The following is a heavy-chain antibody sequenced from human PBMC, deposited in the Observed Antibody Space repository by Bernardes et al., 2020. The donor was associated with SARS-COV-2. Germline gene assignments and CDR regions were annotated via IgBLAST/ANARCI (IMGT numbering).Heavy chain of an antibody. CDR3: ASSYGSGNWFDP. V-gene: IGHV4-59*01. D-gene: IGHD3-10*01. CDR2: IYYSGST. J-gene: IGHJ5*02. Sequence: ETLSITCTVSGGSISSYYWSWIRQPPGTGLEWIGYIYYSGSTTYNPSLKSRVTISVDTSKNQFSLKLSSVTAADTAVYYCASSYGSGNWFDPWGQGTLVTGSS. CDR1: GGSISSYY.